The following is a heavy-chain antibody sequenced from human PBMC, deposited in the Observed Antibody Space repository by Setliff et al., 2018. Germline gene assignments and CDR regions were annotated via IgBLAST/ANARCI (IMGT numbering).Heavy chain of an antibody. V-gene: IGHV3-11*01. CDR1: GFAFGNHY. Sequence: PGESLTLSCAASGFAFGNHYMSWIRQAPGKGLEWLAYIASNGYFTDYADSVNGRFVISRDNSQNSLHLQINGIRVEDTAEYYCAKGGGDWDYQHYVYDIWGQGTMVTASS. CDR2: IASNGYFT. CDR3: AKGGGDWDYQHYVYDI. D-gene: IGHD2-21*02. J-gene: IGHJ3*02.